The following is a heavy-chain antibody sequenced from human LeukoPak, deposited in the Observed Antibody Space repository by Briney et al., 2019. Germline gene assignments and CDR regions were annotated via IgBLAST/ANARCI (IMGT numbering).Heavy chain of an antibody. D-gene: IGHD3-22*01. V-gene: IGHV4-59*08. CDR3: ARHLRYDRSFDS. CDR1: GFTFSSYW. CDR2: IYYSGST. J-gene: IGHJ4*02. Sequence: GSLRLSCAASGFTFSSYWMSWVRQPPGKGLEWIGYIYYSGSTNYNPSLKSRVTISVDTSKNQFSLNLSSVTAADTAVYYCARHLRYDRSFDSWGQGTLVTVSS.